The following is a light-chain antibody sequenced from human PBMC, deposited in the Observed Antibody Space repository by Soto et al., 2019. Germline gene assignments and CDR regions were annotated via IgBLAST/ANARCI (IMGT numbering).Light chain of an antibody. J-gene: IGKJ1*01. V-gene: IGKV3-15*01. Sequence: EIVMTQFPATLSVSPGERATLYCRASQSVVSNLAWYQHKPGQAPRLLIHGTSTRATGFPDRFSGSGSGTDFTLTITSLQSEDLAVYYCQQYDKWPRTFGQGTKVDIK. CDR1: QSVVSN. CDR3: QQYDKWPRT. CDR2: GTS.